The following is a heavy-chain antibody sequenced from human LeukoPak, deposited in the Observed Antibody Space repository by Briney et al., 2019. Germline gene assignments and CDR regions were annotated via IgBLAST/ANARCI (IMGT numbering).Heavy chain of an antibody. J-gene: IGHJ4*02. V-gene: IGHV4-39*07. CDR1: GGSISSSSYY. CDR2: IYYSGST. Sequence: PSETLSLTCTVSGGSISSSSYYWGWIRQPPGKGLEWIGSIYYSGSTYYNPSLKSRVTISVDTSKNQFSLKLSSVTAADTAVYYCARVTPGYSSSWYSSYYFDYWGQGTLVTASS. D-gene: IGHD6-13*01. CDR3: ARVTPGYSSSWYSSYYFDY.